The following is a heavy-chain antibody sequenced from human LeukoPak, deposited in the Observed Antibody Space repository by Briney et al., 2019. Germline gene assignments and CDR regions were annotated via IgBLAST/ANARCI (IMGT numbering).Heavy chain of an antibody. D-gene: IGHD5-18*01. J-gene: IGHJ4*02. V-gene: IGHV5-51*01. CDR2: IYPGDSDT. CDR3: AKTPGYSYGVYYFDY. Sequence: GESLKISCKGSGYSFTSYWIGWVRQMPGKGLEWMGIIYPGDSDTRYSPSFQGQVTISADKSISTAYLQWSSLKASDTAMYYCAKTPGYSYGVYYFDYWGQGTLVTVSS. CDR1: GYSFTSYW.